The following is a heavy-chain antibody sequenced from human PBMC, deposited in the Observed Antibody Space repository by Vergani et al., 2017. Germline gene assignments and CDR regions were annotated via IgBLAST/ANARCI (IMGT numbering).Heavy chain of an antibody. Sequence: VQLVESGGGLVKPGGSLRLSCAASGFTFSSYSMHWVRQAPGKGLEWVAVIWYDGSNKYYADSVKGRFTISRDNSKNTLYLQMNSLRAEDTAVYYCAREVHYDILTVPFDYWGQGTLVTVSS. D-gene: IGHD3-9*01. V-gene: IGHV3-33*08. CDR1: GFTFSSYS. J-gene: IGHJ4*02. CDR3: AREVHYDILTVPFDY. CDR2: IWYDGSNK.